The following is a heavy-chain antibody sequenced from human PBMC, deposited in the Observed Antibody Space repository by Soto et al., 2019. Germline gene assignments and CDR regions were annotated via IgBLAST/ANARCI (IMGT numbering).Heavy chain of an antibody. J-gene: IGHJ5*02. D-gene: IGHD3-3*01. CDR3: AKDGTIFGVVTNWFDP. CDR2: ISGSGGST. Sequence: GGSLRLSCSASGFTFSSYAMSWVRQAPGKGLEWVSAISGSGGSTYYADSVKGRFTISRDNSKNTLYLQMNSLRAEDTAVYYCAKDGTIFGVVTNWFDPWGQGTLVTVS. V-gene: IGHV3-23*01. CDR1: GFTFSSYA.